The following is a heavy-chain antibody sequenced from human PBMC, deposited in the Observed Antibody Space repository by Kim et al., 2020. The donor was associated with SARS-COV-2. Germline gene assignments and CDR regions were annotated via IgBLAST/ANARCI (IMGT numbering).Heavy chain of an antibody. J-gene: IGHJ4*02. CDR1: GFTVSSNY. CDR3: ARGFSHSGNWSPLFDY. Sequence: GGSLRLSCAASGFTVSSNYMSWVRQAPGQGLEWVSVLYTGGTIYYGDSAQGRFSISRDNYKNILYLQMNSRRAEDTAVSYCARGFSHSGNWSPLFDYWSRGTLVTVSS. CDR2: LYTGGTI. V-gene: IGHV3-53*01. D-gene: IGHD1-20*01.